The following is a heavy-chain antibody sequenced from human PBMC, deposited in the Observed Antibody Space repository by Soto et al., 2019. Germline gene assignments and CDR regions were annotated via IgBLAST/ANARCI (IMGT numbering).Heavy chain of an antibody. J-gene: IGHJ4*02. CDR3: ARDFAYFDS. CDR1: GASISHGDYY. V-gene: IGHV4-61*08. D-gene: IGHD3-3*01. Sequence: QVQLQESGPGLVKPAQTLSLTCTVSGASISHGDYYWSWIRQPPGKGLEWIGYVYHTGRTSYNPSLKSRVSISMDTSKNQFSLNLDSVTAADTAVYFCARDFAYFDSWGQGTLVTVSS. CDR2: VYHTGRT.